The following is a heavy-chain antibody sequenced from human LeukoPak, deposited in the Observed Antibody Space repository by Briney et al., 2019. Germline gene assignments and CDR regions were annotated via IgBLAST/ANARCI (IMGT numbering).Heavy chain of an antibody. CDR1: GFTFDDYA. CDR2: ISWNSGSI. CDR3: AKGGSSSWDYFDY. J-gene: IGHJ4*02. Sequence: GGSLRLSCAASGFTFDDYAMHWVRQAPGKGLEWVSGISWNSGSIGYADSVKGRFTISRDNSKNTLYLQMNSLRADDTAVYYCAKGGSSSWDYFDYWGQGTLVTVSS. D-gene: IGHD6-13*01. V-gene: IGHV3-9*01.